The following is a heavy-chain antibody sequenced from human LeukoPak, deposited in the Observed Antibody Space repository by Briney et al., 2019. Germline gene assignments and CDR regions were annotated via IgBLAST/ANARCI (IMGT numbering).Heavy chain of an antibody. CDR3: AKDGRGSGYFPDY. CDR2: IRYDGSNK. V-gene: IGHV3-30*02. D-gene: IGHD3-22*01. Sequence: HPGGSLRLSCAASGFTFSGSAMHWVRQAPGKGLEWVAFIRYDGSNKYYADSVKGRFTISRDNSKNTLYLQMNSLRPEDSAVHYCAKDGRGSGYFPDYWGQGTLVTVSS. CDR1: GFTFSGSA. J-gene: IGHJ4*02.